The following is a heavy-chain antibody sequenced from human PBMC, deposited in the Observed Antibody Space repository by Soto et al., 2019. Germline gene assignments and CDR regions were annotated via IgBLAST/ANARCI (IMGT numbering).Heavy chain of an antibody. Sequence: QVQLVQSGAEVKKPGASVKVSCKASGYTFTSYGISWVRQAPGQGLEWMGWISAYNGNTNYAQKLQGRVTMTTDTSTRTTYMELRSLRSDDTAVYYCARDRGDWLQATTGAEGAFWGQGTLVTVSS. CDR1: GYTFTSYG. CDR2: ISAYNGNT. CDR3: ARDRGDWLQATTGAEGAF. D-gene: IGHD3-9*01. J-gene: IGHJ4*02. V-gene: IGHV1-18*01.